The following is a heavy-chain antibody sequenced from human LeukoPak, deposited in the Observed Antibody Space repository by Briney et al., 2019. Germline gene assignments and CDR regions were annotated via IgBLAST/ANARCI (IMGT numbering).Heavy chain of an antibody. CDR2: IYSGGST. V-gene: IGHV3-66*01. CDR1: GFTFSDYY. CDR3: ARDFGAANYYDSSGYPR. Sequence: GGSLRLSCAASGFTFSDYYMSWIRQAPGKGLEWVSVIYSGGSTYYADSVKGRFTISRDNSKNTLYLQMNSLRAEDTAVYYCARDFGAANYYDSSGYPRWGQGTLVTVSS. D-gene: IGHD3-22*01. J-gene: IGHJ4*02.